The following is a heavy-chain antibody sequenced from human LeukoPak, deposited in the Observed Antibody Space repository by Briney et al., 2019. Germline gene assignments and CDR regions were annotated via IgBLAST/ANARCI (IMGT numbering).Heavy chain of an antibody. CDR2: MNPNSGNT. Sequence: GASVKVSCKASGYTFTSYDINWVRQATGQGLEWMGWMNPNSGNTGYAQKFQGRVTMTRSTSIRSAYMELSSLRSEDTAVYYCARGDYEYGMDVWGQGTTVTVYS. V-gene: IGHV1-8*01. J-gene: IGHJ6*02. CDR1: GYTFTSYD. CDR3: ARGDYEYGMDV.